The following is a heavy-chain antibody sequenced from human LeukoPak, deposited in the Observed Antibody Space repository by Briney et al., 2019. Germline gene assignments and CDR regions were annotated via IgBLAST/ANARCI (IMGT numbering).Heavy chain of an antibody. CDR2: ISSSGSTI. J-gene: IGHJ4*02. V-gene: IGHV3-48*03. CDR1: GFTFRSYE. Sequence: PGGSLRLSCAASGFTFRSYEMNWVRQAPGKGLEWVSYISSSGSTIYYADSVKGRFTISRDNAKNSLYLQMNSLRAEDTAVYYCARGHHGWYSDLYYFDYWGQGTLVTVSS. CDR3: ARGHHGWYSDLYYFDY. D-gene: IGHD6-19*01.